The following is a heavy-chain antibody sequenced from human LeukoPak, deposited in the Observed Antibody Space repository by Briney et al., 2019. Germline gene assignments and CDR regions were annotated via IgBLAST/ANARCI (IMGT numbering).Heavy chain of an antibody. CDR1: GGSITGYY. Sequence: SETLSLTCAGYGGSITGYYWGWIRQTPGRGLVWGGEIHYTGATSYNPSLKSRATISTDTSQNQFSLRLSSVTAPDTAVYYCARGSLLTGSCFDFWGQGALVTVSS. CDR3: ARGSLLTGSCFDF. J-gene: IGHJ4*02. D-gene: IGHD3-9*01. V-gene: IGHV4-34*01. CDR2: IHYTGAT.